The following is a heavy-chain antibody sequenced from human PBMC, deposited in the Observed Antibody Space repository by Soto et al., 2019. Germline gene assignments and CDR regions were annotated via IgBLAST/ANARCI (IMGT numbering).Heavy chain of an antibody. J-gene: IGHJ6*02. CDR2: ISSSSSYI. V-gene: IGHV3-21*01. D-gene: IGHD3-3*01. Sequence: GGSLRLSCAASGFTFSSYSMNWVRQAPGKGLEWVSSISSSSSYIYYADSVKGRFTISRDNAKNSLYLQMNSLRAEDTAVYYCARDRSRFTISAYGMDVWGQGTTVTVSS. CDR1: GFTFSSYS. CDR3: ARDRSRFTISAYGMDV.